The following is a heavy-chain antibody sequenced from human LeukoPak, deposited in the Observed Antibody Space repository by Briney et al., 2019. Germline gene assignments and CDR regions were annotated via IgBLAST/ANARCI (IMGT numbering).Heavy chain of an antibody. CDR3: ARGGTAVIAPYAFDI. V-gene: IGHV4-59*02. CDR1: GGSVSSYY. CDR2: IYYSGST. Sequence: KPSETLSLTCSVSGGSVSSYYWSWIRQSPGKGLEWIGYIYYSGSTNCNPSVKSRVAMSVDTSKKQFSLKLSSLTAADTAVYYCARGGTAVIAPYAFDIWGQGTMVTVSS. D-gene: IGHD4-23*01. J-gene: IGHJ3*02.